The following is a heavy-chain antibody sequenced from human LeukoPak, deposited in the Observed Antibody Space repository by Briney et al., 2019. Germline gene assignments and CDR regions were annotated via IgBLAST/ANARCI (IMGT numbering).Heavy chain of an antibody. Sequence: SETLSLTCTVSGASISSYIWTWIRQSPGKGLEWIGYISNIGTTNYNPSLKSRVTISGDTSKNQFSLKLCSVTAADTAVYYCTRDRSALDTWGQGTMVTVSS. J-gene: IGHJ3*02. CDR3: TRDRSALDT. CDR2: ISNIGTT. V-gene: IGHV4-59*01. CDR1: GASISSYI.